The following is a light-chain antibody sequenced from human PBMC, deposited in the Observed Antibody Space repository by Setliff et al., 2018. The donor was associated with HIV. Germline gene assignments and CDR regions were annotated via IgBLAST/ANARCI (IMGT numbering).Light chain of an antibody. V-gene: IGLV2-23*01. CDR3: CSYAGVSTMV. CDR2: DDN. CDR1: RSDVGGFNL. J-gene: IGLJ3*02. Sequence: QSALTQPASVSGSPGQAIIISCTGTRSDVGGFNLVSWYQQHPGKALKLILYDDNKRPSGVSNRFSGSKSGNTASLTISGLQAEDEADYYCCSYAGVSTMVFGGGTKATVL.